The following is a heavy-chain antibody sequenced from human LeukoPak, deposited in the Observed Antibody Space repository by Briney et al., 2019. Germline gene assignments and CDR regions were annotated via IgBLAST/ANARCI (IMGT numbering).Heavy chain of an antibody. CDR1: GFTFSSQA. D-gene: IGHD2-15*01. Sequence: PGGSLRLSCAASGFTFSSQAMHWFRQAPGKGLEWVAVISYDGSNEYYADSVKGRFTISRDNSKNTLYLQMNSLRAEDTAVYYCARAMVVAPLNYNYGMDVWGQGTTVTVS. J-gene: IGHJ6*02. V-gene: IGHV3-30*04. CDR3: ARAMVVAPLNYNYGMDV. CDR2: ISYDGSNE.